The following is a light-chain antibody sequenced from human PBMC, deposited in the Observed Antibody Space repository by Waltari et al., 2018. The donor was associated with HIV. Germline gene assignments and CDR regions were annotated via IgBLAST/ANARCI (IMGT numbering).Light chain of an antibody. Sequence: SYVLTQPPSVSVAPGKTARITCGGNNIGRKSVNWYQQKPGQAPVLVIYYDSDRPSGIPEGFAGSNAGNTATLTISRVEAGDEADYYCQVWGSSSDPWVFGGGTKLTVL. J-gene: IGLJ3*02. CDR2: YDS. CDR3: QVWGSSSDPWV. V-gene: IGLV3-21*04. CDR1: NIGRKS.